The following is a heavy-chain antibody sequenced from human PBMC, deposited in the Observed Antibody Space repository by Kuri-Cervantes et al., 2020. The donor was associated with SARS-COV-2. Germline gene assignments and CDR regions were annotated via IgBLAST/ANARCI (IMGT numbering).Heavy chain of an antibody. CDR2: INHSGST. D-gene: IGHD2-8*01. CDR3: ARALRCTNVVCYRSWFDP. Sequence: SETLSLTCAAYGGSFSGYYLSLIRQPPGKGLEWIGEINHSGSTNYNPSLKSRVTISVDTSKNQFSLKLSSVTAADTAVYYYARALRCTNVVCYRSWFDPWCQGTLVTVSS. CDR1: GGSFSGYY. J-gene: IGHJ5*02. V-gene: IGHV4-34*01.